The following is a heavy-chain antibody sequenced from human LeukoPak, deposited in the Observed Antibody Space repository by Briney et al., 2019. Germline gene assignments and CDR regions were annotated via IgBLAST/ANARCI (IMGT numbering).Heavy chain of an antibody. CDR1: GGSISSSNW. Sequence: SETLSLTCAVSGGSISSSNWGSWVRQPPGKVLEWIGEIYHSGSTNYNPSLKSRVTISVDKSKNQFSLKLSSVTAADTAVYYCARRWFGEFSYYYYMDVWGKGTTVTISS. V-gene: IGHV4-4*02. CDR2: IYHSGST. J-gene: IGHJ6*03. D-gene: IGHD3-10*01. CDR3: ARRWFGEFSYYYYMDV.